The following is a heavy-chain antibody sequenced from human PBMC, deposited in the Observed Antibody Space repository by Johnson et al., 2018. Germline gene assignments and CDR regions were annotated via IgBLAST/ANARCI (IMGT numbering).Heavy chain of an antibody. CDR3: ARPLKDTAMDYYYYYMDV. CDR2: ISYDGSNK. D-gene: IGHD5-18*01. CDR1: GFTFSSYA. J-gene: IGHJ6*03. V-gene: IGHV3-30-3*01. Sequence: VQLVESGGGVVQPGRSLRLSCAASGFTFSSYAMHWVRQAPGKGLEWVAVISYDGSNKYYADSVKGRFTISRDNSKNTLYLQMNSLRAEDTAVYYCARPLKDTAMDYYYYYMDVWGKWTTVTVSS.